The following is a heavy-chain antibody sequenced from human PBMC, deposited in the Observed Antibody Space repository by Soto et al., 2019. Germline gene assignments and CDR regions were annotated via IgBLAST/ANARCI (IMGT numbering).Heavy chain of an antibody. CDR1: GGSVSSGSYY. CDR2: IYYSGST. D-gene: IGHD6-19*01. V-gene: IGHV4-61*01. J-gene: IGHJ4*02. Sequence: QVQLQESGPGLVKPSETLSLTCSVSGGSVSSGSYYWTWIRQPPGKGLEWIGYIYYSGSTNYNPSLKSRLTIPLDTSRNQFSLHLSPVTAADTALYYCARGFDSSGWYAFAYWGQGSLVTVSS. CDR3: ARGFDSSGWYAFAY.